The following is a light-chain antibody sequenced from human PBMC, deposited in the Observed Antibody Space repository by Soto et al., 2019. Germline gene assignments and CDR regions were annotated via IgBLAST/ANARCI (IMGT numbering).Light chain of an antibody. V-gene: IGKV3-15*01. CDR2: GAS. CDR3: QQYGDWPRT. Sequence: VLTQSPATLSVSPGERVTLSCRASESVSTSLAWYQHKPGRSPSLLMYGASNRATGVPDGFSGSGSGTDFTLTITSLQSDDLAIYYCQQYGDWPRTFGQGTKLAIK. J-gene: IGKJ1*01. CDR1: ESVSTS.